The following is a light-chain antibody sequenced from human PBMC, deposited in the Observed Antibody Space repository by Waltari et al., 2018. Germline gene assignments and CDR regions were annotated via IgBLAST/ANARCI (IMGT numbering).Light chain of an antibody. CDR1: QGFSHW. CDR2: AAS. CDR3: QQAKTFPWT. J-gene: IGKJ1*01. Sequence: DIQMTQSPSYLSASVGDTITITCRASQGFSHWLAWYQQKPGKAPKLLIYAASTLQSGVPSRFSGSGSGTDFTLTISSLQPEDSAIYYCQQAKTFPWTFGQGTRVDIK. V-gene: IGKV1-12*01.